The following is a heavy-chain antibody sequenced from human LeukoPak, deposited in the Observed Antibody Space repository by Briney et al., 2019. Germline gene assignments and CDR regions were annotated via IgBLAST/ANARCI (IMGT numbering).Heavy chain of an antibody. D-gene: IGHD1-26*01. V-gene: IGHV4-34*01. CDR3: ARYIVSYPHDAFDI. J-gene: IGHJ3*02. CDR1: GGSFSGYY. Sequence: SETLSLTCAVYGGSFSGYYWSWIRQPPGKGLEWIGEINHSGSTNYNPSLKSRVTISVDTSKKQFSLKLSSVTAADTAFYYCARYIVSYPHDAFDIWGQGTMVTDSS. CDR2: INHSGST.